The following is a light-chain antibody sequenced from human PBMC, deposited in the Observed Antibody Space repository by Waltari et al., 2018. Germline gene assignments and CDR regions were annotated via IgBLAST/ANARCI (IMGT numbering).Light chain of an antibody. CDR3: SSYTSISTSVV. CDR2: DVY. CDR1: SSAVGGYDF. J-gene: IGLJ2*01. Sequence: QSALTQPASVSGSPGQSITLSCTGTSSAVGGYDFVSWYQQYPGKAPKLVIYDVYYRPSGVSDRFSASKSGNTASLTISGLQTEDEADYYCSSYTSISTSVVFGGGTKLTVL. V-gene: IGLV2-14*03.